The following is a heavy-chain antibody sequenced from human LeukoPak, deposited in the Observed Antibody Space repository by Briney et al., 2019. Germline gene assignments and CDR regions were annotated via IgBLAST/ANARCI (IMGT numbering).Heavy chain of an antibody. V-gene: IGHV4-34*01. Sequence: PSETLSLTCAVYGGSFSGYYWSWIRQPPGKGLEWIGEINHSGSTNYNPSLKSRVTISVDTSKNQFSLNLSSVTAADTAVYYCARGPYGSGSYYNLPTPFDYWGQGTLVTVSS. CDR3: ARGPYGSGSYYNLPTPFDY. J-gene: IGHJ4*02. CDR1: GGSFSGYY. D-gene: IGHD3-10*01. CDR2: INHSGST.